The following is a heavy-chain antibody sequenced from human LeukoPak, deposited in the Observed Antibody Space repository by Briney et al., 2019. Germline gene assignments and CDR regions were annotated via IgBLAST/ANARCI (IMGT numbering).Heavy chain of an antibody. Sequence: SQTLSLTCAISGDSVSSNSADWNWIRQSPSRGLEWLGRTYYRSKWYNDYAVSVKSRITINPDTSKNQFSLQLNSVSPEDTAVYYCARGDSSSWFAIDYWGQGTPVTVSS. D-gene: IGHD6-13*01. CDR2: TYYRSKWYN. CDR1: GDSVSSNSAD. J-gene: IGHJ4*02. CDR3: ARGDSSSWFAIDY. V-gene: IGHV6-1*01.